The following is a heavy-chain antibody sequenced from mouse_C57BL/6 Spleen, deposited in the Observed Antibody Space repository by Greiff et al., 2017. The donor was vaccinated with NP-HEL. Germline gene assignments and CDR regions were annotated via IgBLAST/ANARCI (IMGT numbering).Heavy chain of an antibody. CDR1: GYAFSSSW. D-gene: IGHD2-4*01. CDR3: AGYDYDDYFDY. J-gene: IGHJ2*01. V-gene: IGHV1-82*01. CDR2: IYPGDGDT. Sequence: QVQLQQSGPELVKPGASVKISCKASGYAFSSSWMNWVKQRPGKGLEWIGRIYPGDGDTNYNGKFKGKATLTADKSSSTAYMQLSSLTSEDSAVYFCAGYDYDDYFDYWGQGTTLTVSS.